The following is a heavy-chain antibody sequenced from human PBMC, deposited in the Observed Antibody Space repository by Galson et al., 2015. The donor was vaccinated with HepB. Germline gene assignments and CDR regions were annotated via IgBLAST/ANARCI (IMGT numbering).Heavy chain of an antibody. CDR2: ISSSSSTI. D-gene: IGHD5-18*01. V-gene: IGHV3-48*01. J-gene: IGHJ3*02. CDR3: AREGQLWSDAFDI. CDR1: GFPFSSYS. Sequence: SLRLSCAASGFPFSSYSMNWVRQAPGKGLEWVSYISSSSSTIYYADSVKGRFTISRDNAKNSLYLQMNSLRAEDTAVYYCAREGQLWSDAFDIWGQGTMVTVSS.